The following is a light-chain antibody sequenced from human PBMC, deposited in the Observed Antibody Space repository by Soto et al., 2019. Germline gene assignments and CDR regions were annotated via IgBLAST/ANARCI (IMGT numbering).Light chain of an antibody. CDR1: QSISNRS. CDR2: GTS. Sequence: DIVLTQSPGTLSLSPGERATLSCSASQSISNRSLAWYHQKPGQAPRLLIHGTSNRATGIPDRFSGSGSGTDFTLTISILEPVDFALYYWQQYTSSPPMSTFGQGTRLEI. V-gene: IGKV3-20*01. CDR3: QQYTSSPPMST. J-gene: IGKJ2*01.